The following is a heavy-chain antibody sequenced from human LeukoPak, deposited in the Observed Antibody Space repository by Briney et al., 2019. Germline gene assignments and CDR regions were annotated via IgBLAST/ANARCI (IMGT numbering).Heavy chain of an antibody. CDR2: IYHSGST. CDR1: GGSISSGGYS. CDR3: ARSTLKHLGVHAFDI. Sequence: SQTLSLTCAVSGGSISSGGYSWSWIRQPPGKGLEWIGYIYHSGSTYYNPSLKSRVTISVDRSKNQFSLKLSSVTAADTAVYYCARSTLKHLGVHAFDIWGQGTMVTVSS. J-gene: IGHJ3*02. D-gene: IGHD3-16*01. V-gene: IGHV4-30-2*01.